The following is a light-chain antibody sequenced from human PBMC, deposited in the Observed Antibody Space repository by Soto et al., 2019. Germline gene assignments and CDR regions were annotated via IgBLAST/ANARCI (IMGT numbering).Light chain of an antibody. Sequence: NFMLTQPHSVSESPGKTVTISCTRSSGSFASNSVQWYQQRPGSSPTTVIYEDNQRPSGVPDRFSGSIDSSSKSASLSISGLKTEDEADYYCQSYDSSTWVFGGGIKLTVL. V-gene: IGLV6-57*01. CDR1: SGSFASNS. J-gene: IGLJ3*02. CDR2: EDN. CDR3: QSYDSSTWV.